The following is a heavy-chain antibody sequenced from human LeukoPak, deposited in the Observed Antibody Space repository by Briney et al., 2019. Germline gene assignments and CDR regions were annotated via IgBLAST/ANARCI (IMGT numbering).Heavy chain of an antibody. V-gene: IGHV1-46*01. D-gene: IGHD6-19*01. Sequence: ASVKVSCKASGYTFISYYMHWVRQAPGQGLEWMGIINPRGGSTSYAQRFQGRVTMTRDTSTGTSYMELSSLRSEDTAVYYCARDRGIPMAFYYFDYWGQGTLVTVSS. CDR1: GYTFISYY. J-gene: IGHJ4*02. CDR3: ARDRGIPMAFYYFDY. CDR2: INPRGGST.